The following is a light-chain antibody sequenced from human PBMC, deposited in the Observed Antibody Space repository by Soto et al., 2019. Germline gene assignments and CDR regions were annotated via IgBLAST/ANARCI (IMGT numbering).Light chain of an antibody. CDR3: QAYDYSLTAFV. V-gene: IGLV1-40*01. J-gene: IGLJ3*02. Sequence: QAVVTQPPSVSGAPGQSVTISCTGNNSNLGAGYDVHWYQQLPGAAPKLVIFGNRNRPSGVPERFSGSKSGTSASLAITGLQAEDEADYYCQAYDYSLTAFVFGGGTKVTVL. CDR2: GNR. CDR1: NSNLGAGYD.